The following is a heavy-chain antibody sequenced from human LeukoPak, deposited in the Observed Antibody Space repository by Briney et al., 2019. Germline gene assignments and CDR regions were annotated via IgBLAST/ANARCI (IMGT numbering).Heavy chain of an antibody. CDR3: ARDLLTYYYDSSGPNGDY. CDR2: INRDGSST. CDR1: GIIFSNYW. J-gene: IGHJ4*02. V-gene: IGHV3-74*01. D-gene: IGHD3-22*01. Sequence: GGSLRLSCAASGIIFSNYWMHWVRQAPGKGLVWVSRINRDGSSTSYADSVKGRFTISRDNAKNSLYLQMNSLRAEDTAVYYCARDLLTYYYDSSGPNGDYWGQGTLVTVSS.